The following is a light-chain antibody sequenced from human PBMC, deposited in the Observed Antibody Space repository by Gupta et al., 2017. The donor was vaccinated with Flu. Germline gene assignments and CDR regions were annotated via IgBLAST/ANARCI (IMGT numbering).Light chain of an antibody. CDR2: YAS. CDR1: QSIGSS. V-gene: IGKV6D-21*02. J-gene: IGKJ2*03. Sequence: EIVLTQSPDFQSVTPKEKVTITCRASQSIGSSLHWYQQKPEQSPKLLIKYASRSSSGVPSRFSGSGSVIDFTLTINILEAEDSAAYYCHRRRSLPYSFGHGTKLEIK. CDR3: HRRRSLPYS.